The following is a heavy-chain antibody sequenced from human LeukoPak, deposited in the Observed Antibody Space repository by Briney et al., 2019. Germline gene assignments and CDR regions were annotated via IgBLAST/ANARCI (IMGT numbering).Heavy chain of an antibody. J-gene: IGHJ4*02. D-gene: IGHD3-22*01. Sequence: PGGSLRLSCAASGFTFSRCSMHWVRQAPGKGLEWVAFIRYEGSSKYYADSVKGRFTISRDNSKNTLYLEMNSLRAEDTALYYCAKDSASQFYYDISGYEGYFDYWGQGTLVTVSS. CDR2: IRYEGSSK. V-gene: IGHV3-30*02. CDR1: GFTFSRCS. CDR3: AKDSASQFYYDISGYEGYFDY.